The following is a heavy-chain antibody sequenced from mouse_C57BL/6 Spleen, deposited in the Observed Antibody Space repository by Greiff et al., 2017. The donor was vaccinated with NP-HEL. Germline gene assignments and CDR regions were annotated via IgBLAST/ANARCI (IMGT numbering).Heavy chain of an antibody. CDR1: GFTFSNYW. CDR3: TGYYYGSSSYYAMDY. J-gene: IGHJ4*01. Sequence: EVKVEESGGGLVQPGGSMKLSCVASGFTFSNYWMNWVRQSPEKGLEWVAQIRLKSDNDATHYAESVKGRFTISINDSKSSVYLQMNNFSSEDTGIYYCTGYYYGSSSYYAMDYWGQGTSVTVSS. V-gene: IGHV6-3*01. CDR2: IRLKSDNDAT. D-gene: IGHD1-1*01.